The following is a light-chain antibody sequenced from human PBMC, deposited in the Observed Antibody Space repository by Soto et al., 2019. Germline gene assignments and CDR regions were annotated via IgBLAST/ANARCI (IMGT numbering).Light chain of an antibody. CDR2: SAS. Sequence: DIQMTQSPSSLSASVGDRVTITCRTSQSISNYLNWYQHKPGKAPKLLIYSASTLHSGVPSRFSGSGSGTDFTLTVSSXQPEDFATYYCQQTYDRPITFGQGTRLEIK. CDR3: QQTYDRPIT. J-gene: IGKJ5*01. CDR1: QSISNY. V-gene: IGKV1-39*01.